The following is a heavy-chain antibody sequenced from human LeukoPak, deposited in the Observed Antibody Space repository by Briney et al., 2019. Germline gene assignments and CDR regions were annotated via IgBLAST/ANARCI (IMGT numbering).Heavy chain of an antibody. D-gene: IGHD3-22*01. V-gene: IGHV1-69*04. CDR3: ATDPHDSSP. CDR1: GGTFSSYA. J-gene: IGHJ4*02. CDR2: LIPILGIA. Sequence: SVKVSCKASGGTFSSYAISWVRQAPGQGLEWMGRLIPILGIANYAQRFQGRVTITAEKSTSTAYMELRSLRSQDTALHCCATDPHDSSPWGQGTLVTVSS.